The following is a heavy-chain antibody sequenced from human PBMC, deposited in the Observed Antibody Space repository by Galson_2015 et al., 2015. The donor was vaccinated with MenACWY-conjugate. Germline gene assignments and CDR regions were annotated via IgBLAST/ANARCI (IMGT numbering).Heavy chain of an antibody. V-gene: IGHV4-39*01. Sequence: ETLSLTCPVSGGSISSSSYYWDWIRQPPGRGLEWIGTIYYSGSTYYNSSLKSRVTISVDTSQNQFSLNLGSVTAADTAMYYCARHDRTAPARSGAFDIWGRGTMVTVSS. CDR3: ARHDRTAPARSGAFDI. CDR2: IYYSGST. CDR1: GGSISSSSYY. D-gene: IGHD2-2*01. J-gene: IGHJ3*02.